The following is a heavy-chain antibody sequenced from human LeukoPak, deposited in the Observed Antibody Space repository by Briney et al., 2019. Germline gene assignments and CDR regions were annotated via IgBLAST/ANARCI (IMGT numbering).Heavy chain of an antibody. Sequence: ASVKVSCKASGGTFSSYAISWVRQAPGQGLEWMGVIIPIFGTANYAQKFQGRVTITADESTSTAYMELSSLRSEDTAVYYCARTLVGPADVFGVVRSYEFTDFDYWGQGTLVTVSS. CDR3: ARTLVGPADVFGVVRSYEFTDFDY. J-gene: IGHJ4*02. D-gene: IGHD3-3*01. V-gene: IGHV1-69*13. CDR1: GGTFSSYA. CDR2: IIPIFGTA.